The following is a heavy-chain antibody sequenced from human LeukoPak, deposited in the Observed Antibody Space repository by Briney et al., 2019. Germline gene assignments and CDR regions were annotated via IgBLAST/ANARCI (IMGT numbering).Heavy chain of an antibody. Sequence: SETLSLTCAVYGGSFSGYYWSWIRQPPGKGLEWIGEINHSGSTNYNPSLKSRVTISIDTSKSQLSLRLSSVTAADTAVYYCARLLYGDYATLRYYYYYMDVWGKGTTVTISS. CDR2: INHSGST. D-gene: IGHD4-17*01. CDR1: GGSFSGYY. CDR3: ARLLYGDYATLRYYYYYMDV. V-gene: IGHV4-34*01. J-gene: IGHJ6*03.